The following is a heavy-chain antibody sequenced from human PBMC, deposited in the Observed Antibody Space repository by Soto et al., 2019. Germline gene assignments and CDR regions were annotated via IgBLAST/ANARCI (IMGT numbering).Heavy chain of an antibody. CDR1: GFTFSSYS. D-gene: IGHD2-2*01. Sequence: PGGSLSLSCAASGFTFSSYSMNWVRQAPGKGLEWVSFISSSSSYIYYADSVKGLFTISRDNAKNSLYLQMNSLRAEDTAVYYCARKPAATNEREFDYWGQGTLVTVSS. V-gene: IGHV3-21*01. CDR3: ARKPAATNEREFDY. J-gene: IGHJ4*02. CDR2: ISSSSSYI.